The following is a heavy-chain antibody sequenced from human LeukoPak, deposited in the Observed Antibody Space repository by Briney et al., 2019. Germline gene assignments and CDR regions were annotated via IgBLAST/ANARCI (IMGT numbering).Heavy chain of an antibody. Sequence: SETLSLTCTFSGVAISSHFWSWIRQPAGKGMEWIGRIYTSGTTNYNPSFKSRVTMSVDPTKNQFSLRLSSVTAADTAVYYCARGYDTINFEYWGQGTLVTVSS. CDR1: GVAISSHF. D-gene: IGHD3-9*01. J-gene: IGHJ4*02. CDR3: ARGYDTINFEY. CDR2: IYTSGTT. V-gene: IGHV4-4*07.